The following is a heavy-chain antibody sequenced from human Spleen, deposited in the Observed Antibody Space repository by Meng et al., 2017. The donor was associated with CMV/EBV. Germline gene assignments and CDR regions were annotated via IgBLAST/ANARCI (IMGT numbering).Heavy chain of an antibody. J-gene: IGHJ4*02. D-gene: IGHD2-2*01. V-gene: IGHV2-5*01. CDR2: IYWNDDK. CDR1: GFSLSTSGVG. Sequence: SGPTLVKPTQTLTLTCTFAGFSLSTSGVGVGWIRQPPGKALEWLELIYWNDDKRYSPSLKSRLTITKDISRNQVVLTMTNKDPVDTATYYCAHRPPGDQLSQFYFDYWGQGTLVTVSS. CDR3: AHRPPGDQLSQFYFDY.